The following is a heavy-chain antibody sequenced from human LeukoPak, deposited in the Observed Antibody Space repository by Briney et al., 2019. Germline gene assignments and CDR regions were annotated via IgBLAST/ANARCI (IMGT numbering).Heavy chain of an antibody. CDR2: ITFDGAHQ. D-gene: IGHD4-17*01. V-gene: IGHV3-30*04. Sequence: GGSLRLSCVASGFTFNNYALHWVRQAPGTGLEWVSLITFDGAHQYYADSVKGRFTISRDNSKNTLYLQMNSLRAEDTAVYYCAAGYGDYGRYYYYYMDVWGKGTTVTISS. CDR3: AAGYGDYGRYYYYYMDV. J-gene: IGHJ6*03. CDR1: GFTFNNYA.